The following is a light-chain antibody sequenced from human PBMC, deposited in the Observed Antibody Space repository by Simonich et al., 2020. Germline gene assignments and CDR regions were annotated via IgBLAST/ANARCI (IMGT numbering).Light chain of an antibody. Sequence: QSALTQPPSASGSPGQSVTISCTGTSSDVGGYNYVSWYQQHPGKAPKLMSYDVSKRPSRGSNRVSGSKSGNTATLTISGLQAEDEADYYCSSYTSSSTWVFGGGTKLTVL. CDR1: SSDVGGYNY. CDR3: SSYTSSSTWV. V-gene: IGLV2-14*01. J-gene: IGLJ3*02. CDR2: DVS.